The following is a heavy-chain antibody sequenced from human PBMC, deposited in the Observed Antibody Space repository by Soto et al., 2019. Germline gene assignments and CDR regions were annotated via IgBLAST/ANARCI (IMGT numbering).Heavy chain of an antibody. CDR3: AREFGNYYYYYGMDV. J-gene: IGHJ6*02. CDR1: GRTVSSYA. Sequence: GASVKVSCKASGRTVSSYAISWVRQAPGQGLEWMGGIIPIFGTANYAQKFQGRVTITADESTSTAYMELSSLRSEDTAVYYCAREFGNYYYYYGMDVWGQGTTVTVSS. CDR2: IIPIFGTA. D-gene: IGHD3-16*01. V-gene: IGHV1-69*13.